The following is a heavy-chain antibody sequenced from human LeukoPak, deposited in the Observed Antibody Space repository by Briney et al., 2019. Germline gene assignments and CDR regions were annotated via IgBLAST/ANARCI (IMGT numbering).Heavy chain of an antibody. Sequence: SETLSLTCTVSGGSLSSYYWSWIRQPPGKGLESIGYIYYSASTNYNPSLKSRVTISVDTSKNQFSLKLSSVTAADTAVYYCARDTLNYFDYWGQGTLVTVSS. CDR1: GGSLSSYY. CDR3: ARDTLNYFDY. CDR2: IYYSAST. V-gene: IGHV4-59*01. J-gene: IGHJ4*02.